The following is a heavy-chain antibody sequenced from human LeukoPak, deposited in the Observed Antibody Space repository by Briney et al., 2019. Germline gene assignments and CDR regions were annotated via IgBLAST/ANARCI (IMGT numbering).Heavy chain of an antibody. D-gene: IGHD5-18*01. CDR1: GFTFSSYA. CDR2: IWYDGGNK. Sequence: GRSLRLSCAASGFTFSSYAMHWVRQAPGKGLEWVAVIWYDGGNKYYADSVKGRFTISRDNSQNTLSLQMNSLRAEDTAVYYCARDRDVDTLAEWGQGTLVTVSS. CDR3: ARDRDVDTLAE. V-gene: IGHV3-33*08. J-gene: IGHJ4*02.